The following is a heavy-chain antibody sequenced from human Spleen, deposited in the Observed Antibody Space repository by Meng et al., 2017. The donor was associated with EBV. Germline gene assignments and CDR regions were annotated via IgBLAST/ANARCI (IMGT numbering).Heavy chain of an antibody. D-gene: IGHD6-19*01. CDR2: VHYTGST. Sequence: QRRLREPGPGQVKPSETLSLPCTVSGDSISSFYYWGWIRQPPGRGLEWIGSVHYTGSTYYSPSLKSRVTVSVDTSKNQFSLRLTSVTAADTAVYYCARPFPSWQSPRLDPFGAWGQGTLVTVSS. CDR3: ARPFPSWQSPRLDPFGA. CDR1: GDSISSFYY. V-gene: IGHV4-39*01. J-gene: IGHJ5*02.